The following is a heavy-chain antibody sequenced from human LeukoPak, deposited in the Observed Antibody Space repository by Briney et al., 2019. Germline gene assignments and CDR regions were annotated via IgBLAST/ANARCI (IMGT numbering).Heavy chain of an antibody. CDR1: GFTFSSYA. V-gene: IGHV3-23*01. Sequence: QPGGSLRLSCAASGFTFSSYAMSWVRQAPGKGLEWVSTFTGGDGSAYYADSVKGRFTISRDNSKNTLYLQMNSLRAEDTALYYCAKEGFDYWGQGTLVTVSS. J-gene: IGHJ4*02. CDR2: FTGGDGSA. CDR3: AKEGFDY.